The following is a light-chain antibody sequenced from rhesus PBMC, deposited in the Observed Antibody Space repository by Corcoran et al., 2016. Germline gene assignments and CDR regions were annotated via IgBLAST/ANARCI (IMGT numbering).Light chain of an antibody. CDR1: QGITND. CDR3: QHYYSTPWT. CDR2: EAS. V-gene: IGKV1-25*01. J-gene: IGKJ1*01. Sequence: DIQMTQSPSSLSASVGDRVTITCRASQGITNDLAWYQQTPGETPKLLIYEASSLQSGLPSRFSGSGYGTDVTLTISSLQPEDFATYYCQHYYSTPWTFGQGTKVEIK.